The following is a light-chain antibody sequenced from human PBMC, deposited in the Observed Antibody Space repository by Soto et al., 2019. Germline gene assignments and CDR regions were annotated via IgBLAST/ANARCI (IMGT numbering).Light chain of an antibody. CDR1: QSVGDY. CDR3: QQRSSGIT. V-gene: IGKV3-11*01. J-gene: IGKJ5*01. CDR2: DAS. Sequence: EIVLPQSPATLALSPGERATLSCRASQSVGDYLVWYRQKPGQAPRLLIYDASNRATGIPARFSGSGSGTDFSLTISSLEPEDFAFYYCQQRSSGITFGQGTRLEIK.